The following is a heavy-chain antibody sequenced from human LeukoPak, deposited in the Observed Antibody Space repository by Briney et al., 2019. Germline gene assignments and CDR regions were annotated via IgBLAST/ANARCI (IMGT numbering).Heavy chain of an antibody. Sequence: GASVKVSCKVSGYTLTELSMHWVRQAPGKGLEWMGGFDPEDGETIYAQKFQGRVTMTEDTSTDTAYMELSSLRSEDTAVYYCATPSKGVAGTDPAFDYWGQGTLVTVSS. CDR1: GYTLTELS. D-gene: IGHD6-19*01. V-gene: IGHV1-24*01. CDR2: FDPEDGET. CDR3: ATPSKGVAGTDPAFDY. J-gene: IGHJ4*02.